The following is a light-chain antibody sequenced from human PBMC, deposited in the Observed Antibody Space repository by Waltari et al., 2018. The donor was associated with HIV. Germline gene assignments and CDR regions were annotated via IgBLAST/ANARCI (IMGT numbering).Light chain of an antibody. CDR3: SSYTTSDTYV. CDR2: EVK. Sequence: QSALTQPASVSGSPGQSITISCNGTTSDFYNYNYVSWYQHHPDKAPKLIIYEVKYRPSGISDRFSGSKSDKAASLTISGLQAEDEAEYYCSSYTTSDTYVFGTGTTVTVL. J-gene: IGLJ1*01. CDR1: TSDFYNYNY. V-gene: IGLV2-14*01.